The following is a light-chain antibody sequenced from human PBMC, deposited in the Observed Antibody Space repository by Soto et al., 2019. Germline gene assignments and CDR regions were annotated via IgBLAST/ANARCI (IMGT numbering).Light chain of an antibody. CDR2: GDS. Sequence: QSVLTQPPSVSGAPGQRVTISCTGSSSNIGAGYDVQWYQQLPGTAPKLLIYGDSSRPSGVPDRFSGSKSGTSASLAITGLQAEDEADYYCQSYDSSLSGYVFGTGTKLTVL. CDR3: QSYDSSLSGYV. V-gene: IGLV1-40*01. J-gene: IGLJ1*01. CDR1: SSNIGAGYD.